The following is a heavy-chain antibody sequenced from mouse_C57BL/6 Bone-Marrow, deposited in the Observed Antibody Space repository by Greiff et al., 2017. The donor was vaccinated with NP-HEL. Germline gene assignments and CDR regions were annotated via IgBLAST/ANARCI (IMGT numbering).Heavy chain of an antibody. J-gene: IGHJ2*01. CDR3: ASLRFITTVVDYFGY. D-gene: IGHD1-1*01. V-gene: IGHV1-50*01. CDR1: GYTFTSYW. Sequence: QVQLQQPGAELVKPGASVKLSCKASGYTFTSYWMQWVKQRPGQGLEWIGEIDPSDSYTNYNQKFKGKATLTVDTSSSPAYMQLSSLTSEDSAVYDWASLRFITTVVDYFGYWGQGTTLTVSS. CDR2: IDPSDSYT.